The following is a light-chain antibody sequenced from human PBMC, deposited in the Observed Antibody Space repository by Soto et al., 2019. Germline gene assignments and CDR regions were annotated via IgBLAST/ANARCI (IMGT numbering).Light chain of an antibody. Sequence: EIVMTQSPVTLSVSPGERATLSCRASQSIYTRVAWYQQKPGQAPRLLISDASSRAPGIRARFSGSGSGTEFTLTISSLQSEDFAVYYCKQYDNWSPFTFGGGTKVEIK. V-gene: IGKV3-15*01. CDR1: QSIYTR. CDR3: KQYDNWSPFT. J-gene: IGKJ4*02. CDR2: DAS.